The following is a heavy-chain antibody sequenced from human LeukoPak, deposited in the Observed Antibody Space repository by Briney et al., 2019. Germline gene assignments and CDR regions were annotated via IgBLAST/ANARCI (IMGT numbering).Heavy chain of an antibody. Sequence: GGSLRLSCAASGFTFNTYSMNWVRQAPGKGLEWVSGINWNGGSTGYADSVKGRFTISRDDAKNSLYLQMNSLRAEDTALYYCARVQPRTITIFGVARGYFDYWGQGTLVTVSS. CDR3: ARVQPRTITIFGVARGYFDY. CDR2: INWNGGST. CDR1: GFTFNTYS. J-gene: IGHJ4*02. D-gene: IGHD3-3*01. V-gene: IGHV3-20*04.